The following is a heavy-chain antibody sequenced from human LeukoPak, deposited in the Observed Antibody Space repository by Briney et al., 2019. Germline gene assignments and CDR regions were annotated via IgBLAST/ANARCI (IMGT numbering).Heavy chain of an antibody. J-gene: IGHJ4*02. V-gene: IGHV4-59*12. D-gene: IGHD4-17*01. Sequence: SETLSLTCTVSGGSISIYYCSWIRQPPGKGLEWIGYIYYSGSTNYNPSLKSRVTISVDTSKNQFSLKLSSVTAADTAVYYCAREDYGGIFSYWGQGTLVTVSS. CDR3: AREDYGGIFSY. CDR1: GGSISIYY. CDR2: IYYSGST.